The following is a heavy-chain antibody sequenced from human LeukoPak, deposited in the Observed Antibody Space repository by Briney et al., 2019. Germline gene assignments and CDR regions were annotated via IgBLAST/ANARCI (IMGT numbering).Heavy chain of an antibody. CDR3: SRRGTIFGVDRAYYYMDL. Sequence: SETLSLTCAVYGGSFSGYYWSWIRQPPGKGLEWIGEINHSGSTNYNPSLKSRVTLSVDTSKNQFSLKLRSVTAADAAVYYCSRRGTIFGVDRAYYYMDLWGKGTTVTVSS. CDR1: GGSFSGYY. V-gene: IGHV4-34*01. D-gene: IGHD3-3*01. J-gene: IGHJ6*03. CDR2: INHSGST.